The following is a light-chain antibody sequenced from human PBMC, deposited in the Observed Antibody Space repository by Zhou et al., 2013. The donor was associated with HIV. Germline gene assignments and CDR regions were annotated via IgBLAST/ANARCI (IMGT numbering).Light chain of an antibody. CDR2: AAS. Sequence: DIQMTQSPSSLSPSVGDRVTITCRASQSISSYLNWYQQKPGKAPKPLIYAASSLQSGVPSRFSGSGSGTDFTLTISSLQPEDFATYYCQQSYSVPLTFGQGTRLEIK. V-gene: IGKV1-39*01. CDR1: QSISSY. J-gene: IGKJ5*01. CDR3: QQSYSVPLT.